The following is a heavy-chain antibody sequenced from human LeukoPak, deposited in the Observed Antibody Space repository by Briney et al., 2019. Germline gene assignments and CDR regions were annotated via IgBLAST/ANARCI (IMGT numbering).Heavy chain of an antibody. CDR2: INQSGST. V-gene: IGHV4-34*01. D-gene: IGHD2-2*01. Sequence: SETLSLTCAVYGGSFSGYYWSWIRQPPGKGLEWIGEINQSGSTNYNPSLKSRVTISVDTSKNQFSLKLSSVTAADTAVYYCARGELVIVPAVNYYYYYMDVWGKGTTVTVSS. CDR1: GGSFSGYY. CDR3: ARGELVIVPAVNYYYYYMDV. J-gene: IGHJ6*03.